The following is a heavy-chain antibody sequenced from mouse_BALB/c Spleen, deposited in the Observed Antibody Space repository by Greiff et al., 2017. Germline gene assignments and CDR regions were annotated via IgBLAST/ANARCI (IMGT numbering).Heavy chain of an antibody. J-gene: IGHJ4*01. Sequence: VQLQESGAELVRPGTSVKVSCKASGYAFTNYLIEWVKQRPGQGLEWIGVINPGSGGTNYNEKFKGKATLTADKSSSTAYMQLSSLTSDDSAVYFCARERYYAMDYWGQGTSVTVSS. V-gene: IGHV1-54*03. CDR1: GYAFTNYL. CDR2: INPGSGGT. CDR3: ARERYYAMDY.